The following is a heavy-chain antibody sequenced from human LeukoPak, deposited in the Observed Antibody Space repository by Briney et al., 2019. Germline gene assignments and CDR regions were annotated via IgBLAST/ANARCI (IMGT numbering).Heavy chain of an antibody. CDR1: GYTFTSYG. V-gene: IGHV1-18*01. Sequence: GASVKVSCKASGYTFTSYGISWVRQAPGQGLEWMGWISAYNGNTNYAQKLQGRVTMTTDTSTSTAYMELRSLRSGDTAVYYCARDGLRFCGGDCYTFDYWGQGTLVTVSS. J-gene: IGHJ4*02. CDR2: ISAYNGNT. D-gene: IGHD2-21*02. CDR3: ARDGLRFCGGDCYTFDY.